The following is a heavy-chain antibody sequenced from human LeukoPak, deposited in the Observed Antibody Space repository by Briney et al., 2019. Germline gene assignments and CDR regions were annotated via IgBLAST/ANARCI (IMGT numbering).Heavy chain of an antibody. V-gene: IGHV3-48*03. J-gene: IGHJ6*04. D-gene: IGHD3-10*02. CDR1: GFTFSSYE. CDR3: AELGITMIGGV. CDR2: ISSSGSTM. Sequence: GGSLRLSCAASGFTFSSYEMNWVRQAPGKGLEWVSYISSSGSTMYYADSVKGRFTISRDNAKNSLYLQMNGLRAEDTAVYYCAELGITMIGGVWGKGTTVTISS.